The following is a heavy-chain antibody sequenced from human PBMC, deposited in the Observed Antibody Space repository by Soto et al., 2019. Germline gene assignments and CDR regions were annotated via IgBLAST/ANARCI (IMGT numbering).Heavy chain of an antibody. D-gene: IGHD6-13*01. J-gene: IGHJ4*02. V-gene: IGHV1-18*04. CDR1: GYTFISYG. CDR2: ISVYNGIT. Sequence: QIQLVQSGAEVKKSGASVKVSCKASGYTFISYGITWVRQAPGQGLEWMGWISVYNGITNYAQNVQGRVTMTTDTSTSTAYMELRSLRSDDTAVYFCARAKDLEYSSSWGSFDYWGQGTLVTVSS. CDR3: ARAKDLEYSSSWGSFDY.